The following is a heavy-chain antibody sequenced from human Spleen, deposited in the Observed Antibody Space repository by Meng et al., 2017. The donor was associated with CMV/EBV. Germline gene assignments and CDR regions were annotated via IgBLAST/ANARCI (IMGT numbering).Heavy chain of an antibody. CDR1: GGSFSGYY. Sequence: LSLTCAVYGGSFSGYYWSWIRQPPGKGLEWIGEINQSGNTNYNPSLKSRVIMSIDTSKSQFSLRLTSVTAADTAIYYCATYHQGYFDFWGQGALVTVSS. V-gene: IGHV4-34*01. J-gene: IGHJ4*02. CDR3: ATYHQGYFDF. CDR2: INQSGNT.